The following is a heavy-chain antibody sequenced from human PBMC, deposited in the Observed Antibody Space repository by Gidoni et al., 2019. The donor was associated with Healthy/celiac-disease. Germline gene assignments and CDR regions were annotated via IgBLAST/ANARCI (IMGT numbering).Heavy chain of an antibody. V-gene: IGHV4-4*07. CDR2: IYTSGST. CDR1: GGPISSYY. Sequence: QVQLQESGPGLVRPSETLSLTCPVSGGPISSYYWSWIRQPAGKGLEWIGRIYTSGSTNYNPSLKSRVTMSVDTSKNQFSLKLSSVTAADTAVYYCARGGRPYSYGYYAYGYWGQGTLVTVSS. D-gene: IGHD5-18*01. CDR3: ARGGRPYSYGYYAYGY. J-gene: IGHJ4*02.